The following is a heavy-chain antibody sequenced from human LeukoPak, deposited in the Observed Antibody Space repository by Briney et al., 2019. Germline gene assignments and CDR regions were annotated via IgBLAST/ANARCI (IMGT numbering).Heavy chain of an antibody. Sequence: SETLSLTCTVSDGSITNYDWSWVRQPPGKGLEFIGHVLYSGTTNYNPSLRSRVTISIDTSKQHFFLKLKSVTAADTAVYYCARGYGDFRVEGRYFHSWGQGTLVTVSS. J-gene: IGHJ4*02. CDR2: VLYSGTT. CDR1: DGSITNYD. D-gene: IGHD4-17*01. CDR3: ARGYGDFRVEGRYFHS. V-gene: IGHV4-59*01.